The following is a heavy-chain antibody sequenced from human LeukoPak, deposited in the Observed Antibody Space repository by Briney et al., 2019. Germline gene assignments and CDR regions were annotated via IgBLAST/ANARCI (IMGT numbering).Heavy chain of an antibody. V-gene: IGHV3-7*03. CDR2: IKQDGSVK. Sequence: GGSLRLPCAASGFTFSTYWMSWVRQAPGKGLEWVANIKQDGSVKNYVDSVKGRFTISRDNAKNSLYLQMNSLRADDTAMYYCVRGGYGPDYWGQGTLVTVSS. J-gene: IGHJ4*02. D-gene: IGHD5-12*01. CDR3: VRGGYGPDY. CDR1: GFTFSTYW.